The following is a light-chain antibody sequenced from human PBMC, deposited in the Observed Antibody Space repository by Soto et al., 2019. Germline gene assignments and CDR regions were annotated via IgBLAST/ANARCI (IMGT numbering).Light chain of an antibody. V-gene: IGKV3-11*01. CDR1: QTVSSS. Sequence: ITLTQSPATLSLNKRERAKLFCRASQTVSSSLAWYQQKPGQAPRLLIYEASNRATGIPARFSGSGSGADFTLTISSLEPEDFALYCSQVHTNLLLTFGGGSIVDI. CDR2: EAS. CDR3: QVHTNLLLT. J-gene: IGKJ3*01.